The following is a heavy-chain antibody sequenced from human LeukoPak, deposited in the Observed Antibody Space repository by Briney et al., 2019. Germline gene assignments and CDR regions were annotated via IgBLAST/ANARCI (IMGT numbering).Heavy chain of an antibody. V-gene: IGHV3-33*01. J-gene: IGHJ4*02. CDR3: ARERVAGILDY. Sequence: GWSLRLSCAASGFTFSSYGMHWVHQAPGKGLEWVAVIWYDGSNKYYADSVKGRFTISRDNSKNTLYLQMNSLSAEDTAVYYCARERVAGILDYWGQGTLVTVSS. CDR2: IWYDGSNK. D-gene: IGHD6-19*01. CDR1: GFTFSSYG.